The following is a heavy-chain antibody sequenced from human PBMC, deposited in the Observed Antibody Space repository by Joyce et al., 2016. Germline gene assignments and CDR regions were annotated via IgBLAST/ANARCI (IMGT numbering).Heavy chain of an antibody. J-gene: IGHJ4*02. CDR2: ISTGSSNI. D-gene: IGHD1-26*01. CDR1: GFTFSSYR. CDR3: ARDYSNAPRYFDY. V-gene: IGHV3-21*01. Sequence: EVQLVESVGGLVKPGGSLRLSCAASGFTFSSYRMNWVRQAPGKGLGWGSSISTGSSNIHYADSVKGRFTISRDNAKNSLYLQMNSLRAEDTALYYCARDYSNAPRYFDYWGQGTLVTVSS.